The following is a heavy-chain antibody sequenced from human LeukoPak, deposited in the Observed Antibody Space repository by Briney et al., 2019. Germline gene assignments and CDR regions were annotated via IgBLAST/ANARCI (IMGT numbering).Heavy chain of an antibody. CDR3: AREYSSSWYARLGFDP. D-gene: IGHD6-13*01. Sequence: SVKVSCKASGGTFSSYAISWVRQAPGQGLEWMGGIIPIFGTANYAQKFQGRVTITADKSTSTAYMELSSLRSEDTAVYYCAREYSSSWYARLGFDPWGQGTLVTVSS. CDR2: IIPIFGTA. J-gene: IGHJ5*02. CDR1: GGTFSSYA. V-gene: IGHV1-69*06.